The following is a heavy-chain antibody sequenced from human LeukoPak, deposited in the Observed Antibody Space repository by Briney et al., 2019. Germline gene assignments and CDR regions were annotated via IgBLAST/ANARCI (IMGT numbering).Heavy chain of an antibody. J-gene: IGHJ4*02. CDR3: AKDPSQIVVVPAAPTFDY. CDR1: GFTFSSYA. D-gene: IGHD2-2*01. V-gene: IGHV3-23*01. Sequence: PGGSLRHSCAASGFTFSSYAMSWVRQAPGKGLEWVSAISGSGGSTYYADSVKGRFTISRDNSKNTLYLQMNSLRAEDTAVYYCAKDPSQIVVVPAAPTFDYWGQGTLVTVSS. CDR2: ISGSGGST.